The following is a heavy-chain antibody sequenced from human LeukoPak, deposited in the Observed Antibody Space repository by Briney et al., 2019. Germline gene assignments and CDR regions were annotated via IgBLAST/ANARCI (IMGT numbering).Heavy chain of an antibody. CDR1: GFTFSSYA. D-gene: IGHD3-22*01. CDR2: ISYDGSNK. Sequence: PGRSLRLSCAASGFTFSSYAMHWVRQAPGKGLEWVAVISYDGSNKYYADSVKGRFTISRDNSKNTLYLQMNSLRAEDTAVYYCATFTMIGPGYFDYWGQGTLVTVSS. J-gene: IGHJ4*02. V-gene: IGHV3-30-3*01. CDR3: ATFTMIGPGYFDY.